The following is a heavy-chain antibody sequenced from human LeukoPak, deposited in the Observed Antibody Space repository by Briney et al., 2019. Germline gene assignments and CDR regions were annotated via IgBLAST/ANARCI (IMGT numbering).Heavy chain of an antibody. CDR1: GGSISSSSYY. V-gene: IGHV4-39*07. D-gene: IGHD2-2*01. CDR2: IYYSGST. CDR3: ARDRPTVYCSSTSCLEYFDY. Sequence: SETLSLTCTVSGGSISSSSYYWGWIRQPPGKGLEWIGSIYYSGSTYYNPSLKSRVTISVDTSKNQFSLKLSSVTAADTAVYYCARDRPTVYCSSTSCLEYFDYWGQGTLVTVSS. J-gene: IGHJ4*02.